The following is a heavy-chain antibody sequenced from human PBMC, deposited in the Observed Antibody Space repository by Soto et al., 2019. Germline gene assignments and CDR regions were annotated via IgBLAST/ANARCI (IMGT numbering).Heavy chain of an antibody. V-gene: IGHV4-31*03. D-gene: IGHD3-3*01. CDR1: GGSIRSGGCY. Sequence: SETLSLTGTVSGGSIRSGGCYWSWVRQRPGKGLEWIGYIYYSGSAYYNPSLKSRVTISVDTSKNQFSLKLSSVTAADTAVYYCSGYYDDSRKITFDYWGQGTLITVS. CDR2: IYYSGSA. J-gene: IGHJ4*02. CDR3: SGYYDDSRKITFDY.